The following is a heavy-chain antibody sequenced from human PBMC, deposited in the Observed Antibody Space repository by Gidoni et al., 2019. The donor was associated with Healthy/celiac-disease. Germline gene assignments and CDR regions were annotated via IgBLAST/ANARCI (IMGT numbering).Heavy chain of an antibody. D-gene: IGHD6-13*01. CDR2: INPSSGST. J-gene: IGHJ4*02. Sequence: QVQLVQSGAEVKKPGASVKVSCKASGYTFTSYYMHWVRQAPGQGLEWMGIINPSSGSTSYAQKFQGRVTMTRDTSTSTVYMELSSLRSEDTAVYYCARDPRKQLVPLYYFDYWGQGTLVTVSS. CDR1: GYTFTSYY. CDR3: ARDPRKQLVPLYYFDY. V-gene: IGHV1-46*01.